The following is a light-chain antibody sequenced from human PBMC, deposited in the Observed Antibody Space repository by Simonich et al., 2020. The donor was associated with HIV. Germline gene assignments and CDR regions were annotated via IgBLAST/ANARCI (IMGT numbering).Light chain of an antibody. CDR2: WAS. CDR3: QQYYSSPRT. V-gene: IGKV4-1*01. CDR1: QSVLYSSKNKNY. J-gene: IGKJ1*01. Sequence: DIVMTQSPDSLAVSLGERATINCKSSQSVLYSSKNKNYLVWYQQKPGQPPKLLIYWASTRESGVPDRFSGSGSGTDFTLTISSLQAEDVAVYYCQQYYSSPRTFGQGTKVEIK.